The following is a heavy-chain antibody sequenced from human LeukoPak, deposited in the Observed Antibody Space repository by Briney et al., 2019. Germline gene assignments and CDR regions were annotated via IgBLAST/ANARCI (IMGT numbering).Heavy chain of an antibody. Sequence: SETLSLTCAVYGGSFSGYYWSWIRQPPGKGLEWIGEINHSGSTNYNPSLKSRVTILVDTSKNQVSPELSSVTAADTAVYYCVYCSSTTCYMARPYYWGQGTLVTVSS. D-gene: IGHD2-2*02. J-gene: IGHJ4*02. V-gene: IGHV4-34*01. CDR3: VYCSSTTCYMARPYY. CDR2: INHSGST. CDR1: GGSFSGYY.